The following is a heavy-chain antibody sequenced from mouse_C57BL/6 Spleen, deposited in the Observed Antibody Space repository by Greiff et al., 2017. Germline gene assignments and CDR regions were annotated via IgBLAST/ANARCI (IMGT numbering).Heavy chain of an antibody. Sequence: EVQVVESGPELVKPGASVKIPCKASGYTFTDYNMDWVKQSHGKSLEWIGDINPNNGGTIYNQKFKGKATLTVDKSSSTAYMELRSLTSEDTAVYYCARRATVVATGYFDVWGTGTTVTVSS. CDR2: INPNNGGT. D-gene: IGHD1-1*01. CDR3: ARRATVVATGYFDV. J-gene: IGHJ1*03. CDR1: GYTFTDYN. V-gene: IGHV1-18*01.